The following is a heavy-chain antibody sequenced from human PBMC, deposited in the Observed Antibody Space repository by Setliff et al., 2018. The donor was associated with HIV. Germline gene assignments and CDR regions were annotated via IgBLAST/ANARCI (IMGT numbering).Heavy chain of an antibody. V-gene: IGHV4-59*11. J-gene: IGHJ5*01. D-gene: IGHD2-2*01. CDR1: GGSINSHY. Sequence: SETLSLTCTVSGGSINSHYWSWIRQPPGKGLEYIGYIYFTGITNYNPSLQSRVTISIDTTKKQLFLRVRSVTAADTAVYYCARGGYSSKWYSWFDPWGQGTQVTVSS. CDR2: IYFTGIT. CDR3: ARGGYSSKWYSWFDP.